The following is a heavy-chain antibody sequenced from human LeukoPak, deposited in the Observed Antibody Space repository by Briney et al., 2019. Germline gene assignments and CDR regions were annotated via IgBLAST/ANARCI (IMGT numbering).Heavy chain of an antibody. CDR3: ARRVHSSSWSSYFDY. V-gene: IGHV4-59*01. Sequence: SETLSLTCTVSGDSISSYYWSWIRQPPGKGLEWIGEIYYSGSTNYNPSLRSRVTISVDKSKNQFFLKLSSVTATDTAVYYCARRVHSSSWSSYFDYWGQETLVTVSS. D-gene: IGHD6-13*01. CDR2: IYYSGST. CDR1: GDSISSYY. J-gene: IGHJ4*02.